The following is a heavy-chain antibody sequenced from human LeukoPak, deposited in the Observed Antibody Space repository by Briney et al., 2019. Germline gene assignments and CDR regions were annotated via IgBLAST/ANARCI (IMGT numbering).Heavy chain of an antibody. CDR3: AKWKSITMIVVVFDY. J-gene: IGHJ4*02. V-gene: IGHV3-23*01. CDR1: GFTFSVYW. Sequence: GGSLRLSCAASGFTFSVYWMHWVRQAPGKGLEWVSAISGSGGSTYYADSVKGRFTISRDNSKNTLYLQMNSLRAEDTAVYYCAKWKSITMIVVVFDYWGQGTLVTVSS. D-gene: IGHD3-22*01. CDR2: ISGSGGST.